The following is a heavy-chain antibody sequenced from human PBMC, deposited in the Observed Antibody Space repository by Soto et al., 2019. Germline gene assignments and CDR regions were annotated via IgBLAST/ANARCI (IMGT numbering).Heavy chain of an antibody. CDR1: GFSFDKYA. V-gene: IGHV3-33*01. J-gene: IGHJ4*02. Sequence: QVHLVESGGGVVQAGRSLRLSCAASGFSFDKYAMQWVRQAPGKGLEWVASTWYDGSDKKYADAVRGRAAISRDNSKNMVYLEMTSLTVEDTAVYYCAREYRGFDYGGQGTLVIVSS. CDR3: AREYRGFDY. D-gene: IGHD2-2*02. CDR2: TWYDGSDK.